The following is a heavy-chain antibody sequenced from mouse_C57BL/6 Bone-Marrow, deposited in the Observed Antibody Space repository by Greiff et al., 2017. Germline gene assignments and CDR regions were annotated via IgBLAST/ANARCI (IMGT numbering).Heavy chain of an antibody. CDR1: GYTFTDYE. V-gene: IGHV1-15*01. Sequence: VKVVESGAELVRPGASVTLSCKASGYTFTDYEMHWVKQTPVPGLEWIGAIDPETGGTAYNQKFKGKAILTADKSSSTAYMELRSLTSEDSAVYYCTRSTVVATDYWGQGTTLTVSS. D-gene: IGHD1-1*01. J-gene: IGHJ2*01. CDR3: TRSTVVATDY. CDR2: IDPETGGT.